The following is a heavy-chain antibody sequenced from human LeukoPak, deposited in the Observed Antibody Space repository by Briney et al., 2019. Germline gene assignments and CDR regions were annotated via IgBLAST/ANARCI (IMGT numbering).Heavy chain of an antibody. Sequence: GASVKVSCKASGGTFXSXAISWXRXXXGQGXEWMXGXXPIFXKANYAQKFQGXVTITADESTSTAYMELSSLRSEDTAVYYCARETPRYCSSTSCPNYFDYWGQGTLVTVSS. CDR2: XXPIFXKA. CDR1: GGTFXSXA. V-gene: IGHV1-69*01. J-gene: IGHJ4*02. CDR3: ARETPRYCSSTSCPNYFDY. D-gene: IGHD2-2*01.